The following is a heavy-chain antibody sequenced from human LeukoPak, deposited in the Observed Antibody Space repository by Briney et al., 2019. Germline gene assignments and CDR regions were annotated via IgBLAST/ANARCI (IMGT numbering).Heavy chain of an antibody. CDR1: GYTFTYYY. CDR2: INPSGGST. J-gene: IGHJ3*02. V-gene: IGHV1-46*01. Sequence: ASVKVSCKASGYTFTYYYMHWVRQAPGQGLEWMGIINPSGGSTTYAQKFQGRLTMASDTSTSTVYMELSNLRSEDTAMYYCARSSAYYNEADIWGQGTMVTVSS. CDR3: ARSSAYYNEADI. D-gene: IGHD1-26*01.